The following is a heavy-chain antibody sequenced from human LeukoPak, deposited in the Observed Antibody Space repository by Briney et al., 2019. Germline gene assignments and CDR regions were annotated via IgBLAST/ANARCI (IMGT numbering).Heavy chain of an antibody. V-gene: IGHV3-66*01. Sequence: GGSLRLSCAPSGFTVSNNYMSWVRQAPGKGLEWVSIIYSGGSTYYAESVKGRFTISRDNSKNTVYLQMKSLRAEDTAVYYCARDFGGIGHFDYWGQGTLVTVSS. CDR1: GFTVSNNY. J-gene: IGHJ4*02. D-gene: IGHD3-10*01. CDR3: ARDFGGIGHFDY. CDR2: IYSGGST.